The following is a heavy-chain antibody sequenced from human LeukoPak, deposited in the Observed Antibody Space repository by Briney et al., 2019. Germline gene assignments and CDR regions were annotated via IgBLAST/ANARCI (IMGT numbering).Heavy chain of an antibody. V-gene: IGHV3-33*06. CDR2: IWEDGSEK. J-gene: IGHJ4*02. CDR1: GFTFTRYG. CDR3: AKGLRTSTL. Sequence: GGSLRPSCAASGFTFTRYGMHWVRQTPGRGLEWVAIIWEDGSEKYYADSVKGRFTISRDNSQNTLYLQMNSLRAEDTAVYYCAKGLRTSTLWGQGALVTVSS. D-gene: IGHD3-16*01.